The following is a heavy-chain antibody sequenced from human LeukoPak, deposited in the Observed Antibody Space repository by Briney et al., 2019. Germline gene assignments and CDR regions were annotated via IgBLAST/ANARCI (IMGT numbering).Heavy chain of an antibody. CDR1: GFTFSDYY. CDR2: IHYSGST. D-gene: IGHD3-10*01. V-gene: IGHV4-31*02. J-gene: IGHJ4*02. Sequence: LRLSCAASGFTFSDYYMSWIRQHPGKGLEWIGYIHYSGSTNYNPSLKSRVTISIDTSKKQFALKLSSVTAADTAVYYCASVFGSGSYPFDYWGQGTLVTVSS. CDR3: ASVFGSGSYPFDY.